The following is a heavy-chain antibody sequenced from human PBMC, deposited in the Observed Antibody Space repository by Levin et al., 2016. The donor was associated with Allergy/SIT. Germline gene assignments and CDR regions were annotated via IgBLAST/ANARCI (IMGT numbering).Heavy chain of an antibody. Sequence: SETLSLTCTVSGGSISSYYWSWIRQPPGKGLEWIGYIYYSGSTNYNPSLKSRVTISVDTSKNQFSLKLSSVTAADTAVYYCARAGYYYDSSGYLKGYYFDYWGQGTLVTVSS. CDR2: IYYSGST. D-gene: IGHD3-22*01. V-gene: IGHV4-59*12. CDR3: ARAGYYYDSSGYLKGYYFDY. CDR1: GGSISSYY. J-gene: IGHJ4*02.